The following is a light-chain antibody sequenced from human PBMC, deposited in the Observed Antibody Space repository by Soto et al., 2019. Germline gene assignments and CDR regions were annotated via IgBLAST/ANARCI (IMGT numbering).Light chain of an antibody. J-gene: IGLJ1*01. CDR1: SSDVGGYNY. V-gene: IGLV2-14*01. CDR3: SSYTSSSTRV. CDR2: EVS. Sequence: ALSHPASFSGSPGHSITISCHGTSSDVGGYNYVSWYQQHPDKGPKLMIYEVSNRPSGVSNRFSGSKSGNTASLTISGLQAEDEADYYCSSYTSSSTRVFGNGTKVTV.